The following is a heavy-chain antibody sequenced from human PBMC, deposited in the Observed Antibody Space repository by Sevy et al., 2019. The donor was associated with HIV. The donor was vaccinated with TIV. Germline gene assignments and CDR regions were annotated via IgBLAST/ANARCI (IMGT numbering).Heavy chain of an antibody. J-gene: IGHJ6*02. Sequence: GGSLRLSCAASGFTFSSYSMNWVRQAPGKGLEWVSSISSSSSYIYYADSVKGRFTISRDNAKNSLYLQMNSLRADDTAVYYCARSGEYCSSTSCYADYYGMDVWGQGTTVTVSS. CDR3: ARSGEYCSSTSCYADYYGMDV. CDR1: GFTFSSYS. CDR2: ISSSSSYI. D-gene: IGHD2-2*01. V-gene: IGHV3-21*01.